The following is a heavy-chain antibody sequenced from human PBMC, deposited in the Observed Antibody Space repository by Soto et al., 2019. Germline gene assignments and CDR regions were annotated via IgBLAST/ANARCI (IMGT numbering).Heavy chain of an antibody. J-gene: IGHJ4*02. CDR1: GDLFNNYA. V-gene: IGHV1-69*01. CDR2: ISPLFSTT. Sequence: QVQLVQSGAEVKEPGSSVKVSCKATGDLFNNYAFNWVRQAPGQGLEWMGRISPLFSTTNDAQKFQGRVTIGADALTTIAYLEVSNLESEDTAMYYCAASSSVAAAGYFKFWGQGTMVTVSP. D-gene: IGHD6-13*01. CDR3: AASSSVAAAGYFKF.